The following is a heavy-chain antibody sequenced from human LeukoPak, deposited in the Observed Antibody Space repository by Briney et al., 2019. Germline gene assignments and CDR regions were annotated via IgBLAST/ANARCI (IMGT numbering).Heavy chain of an antibody. Sequence: PSESLCLTCTVSGCSISSYYLSWIRQPPGKGLEWIGYIYYSGSTNYNPSLKSRVTISVDTSKNQFSLKLSSVTAADTAVYYCARLGYGDYRALYYYYYGMDVWGQGTTVTVSS. V-gene: IGHV4-59*08. D-gene: IGHD4-17*01. J-gene: IGHJ6*02. CDR1: GCSISSYY. CDR3: ARLGYGDYRALYYYYYGMDV. CDR2: IYYSGST.